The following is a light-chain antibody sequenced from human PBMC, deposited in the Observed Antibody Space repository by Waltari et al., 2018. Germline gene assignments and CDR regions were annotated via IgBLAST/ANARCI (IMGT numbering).Light chain of an antibody. Sequence: QSALTQPPSASGSRGQSVTISCTGTSSDVGSYNYVSWYQQHPGKAPKLMIYAVTNRPSVFPDRFSGSKSGNTASLTVSGLQAEDEADYYCSSYAGSNNVIFGGGTRLTVL. CDR1: SSDVGSYNY. CDR2: AVT. CDR3: SSYAGSNNVI. J-gene: IGLJ2*01. V-gene: IGLV2-8*01.